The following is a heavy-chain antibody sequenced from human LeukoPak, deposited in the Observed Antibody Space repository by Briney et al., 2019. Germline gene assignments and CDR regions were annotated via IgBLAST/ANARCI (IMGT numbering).Heavy chain of an antibody. D-gene: IGHD2-2*03. CDR3: ARRWILYYFDY. J-gene: IGHJ4*02. CDR1: GYSISSGYY. CDR2: IYHSGST. V-gene: IGHV4-38-2*01. Sequence: PSETLSLTCAVSGYSISSGYYWGWIRQPPGKGLEWIGSIYHSGSTYYDPSLKSRVTISVDTSKNQFSLKLSSVTAADTAVYYCARRWILYYFDYWGQGTLVTVSS.